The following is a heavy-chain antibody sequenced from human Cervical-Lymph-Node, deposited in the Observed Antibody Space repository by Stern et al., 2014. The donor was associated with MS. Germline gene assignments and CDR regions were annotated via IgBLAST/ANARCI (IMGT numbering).Heavy chain of an antibody. D-gene: IGHD1-20*01. CDR2: ISTIGTTK. Sequence: VQLVESGGGLVKPGGSLRLSCEASGFTFNDYYMPWIRQTPGQGLEWVSYISTIGTTKYYADSVRGRFTISRDNARNSLYLRMTGLRVEDSAVYYCARAGITGLYHYYGMDVWGQGTTVTVSS. CDR3: ARAGITGLYHYYGMDV. V-gene: IGHV3-11*01. J-gene: IGHJ6*02. CDR1: GFTFNDYY.